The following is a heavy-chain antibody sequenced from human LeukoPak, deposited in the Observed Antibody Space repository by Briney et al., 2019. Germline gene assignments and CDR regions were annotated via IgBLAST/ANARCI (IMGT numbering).Heavy chain of an antibody. CDR3: AKDQPAAIGYYYYMDV. J-gene: IGHJ6*03. CDR1: GFTFSSYG. V-gene: IGHV3-30*02. CDR2: IRYDGSNK. Sequence: PGGSLRLSCAASGFTFSSYGMHWVRQAPGKGLEWVAFIRYDGSNKYYADSVKGRFTISRDNSKNTLYLQMNSLRAEDTAVYYCAKDQPAAIGYYYYMDVWGKGTTVTVSS. D-gene: IGHD2-2*02.